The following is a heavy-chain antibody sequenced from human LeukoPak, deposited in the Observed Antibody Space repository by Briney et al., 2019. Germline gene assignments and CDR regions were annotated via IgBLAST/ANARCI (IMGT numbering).Heavy chain of an antibody. CDR3: ASWAGNTQSDSWSGPFDY. D-gene: IGHD3-3*01. V-gene: IGHV3-48*03. CDR1: GLTFSNLK. CDR2: ISAGGRTT. Sequence: GGSLRLSCAVSGLTFSNLKMNWVRQAPGKGLEWVSYISAGGRTTFYADSVTGRFTISRDNAKDSLYLQMSSLRVEDTAVYYCASWAGNTQSDSWSGPFDYWGQGSLVTVSS. J-gene: IGHJ4*02.